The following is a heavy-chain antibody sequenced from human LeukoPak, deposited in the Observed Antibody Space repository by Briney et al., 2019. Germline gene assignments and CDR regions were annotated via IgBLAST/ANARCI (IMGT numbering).Heavy chain of an antibody. CDR1: GFTVSSNC. CDR3: ARSGDYGDYGDWFDP. Sequence: PGGSLGLSCAASGFTVSSNCISCVRQAPGKGREGVSVIYSGGSAYYADSVKGRFTISRDNSKNTLYLQMNNLRAEDTAMYYCARSGDYGDYGDWFDPWGQGTLVTVSS. J-gene: IGHJ5*02. CDR2: IYSGGSA. V-gene: IGHV3-53*01. D-gene: IGHD4-17*01.